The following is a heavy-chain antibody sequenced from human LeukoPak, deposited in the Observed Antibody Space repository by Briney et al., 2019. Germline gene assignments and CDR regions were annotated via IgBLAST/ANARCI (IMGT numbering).Heavy chain of an antibody. J-gene: IGHJ4*02. Sequence: GESLRLSCAASGFTFSDYGLYWVRQAPGKGLEWVATMSYDEKKYHADSVKGRFTISRDNAKNSLYLQMNSLRAEDTAVYYCARDAREGSSSGWYYFDYWGQGTLVTVSS. CDR3: ARDAREGSSSGWYYFDY. CDR1: GFTFSDYG. CDR2: MSYDEKK. V-gene: IGHV3-30*04. D-gene: IGHD6-19*01.